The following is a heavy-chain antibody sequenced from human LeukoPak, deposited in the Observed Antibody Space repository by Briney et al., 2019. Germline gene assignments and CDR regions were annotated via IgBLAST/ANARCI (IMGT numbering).Heavy chain of an antibody. V-gene: IGHV3-21*01. J-gene: IGHJ3*02. CDR2: ISNSSSYI. Sequence: GGPLRLSCAASGFTFNNYSMNWVRQAPGKGLEWVSSISNSSSYIYYADSVKGRFTISRDNAKNSLYLQMNSLRAEDTAVYYCATGGAASDAFDIWGQGTMVTVSS. D-gene: IGHD2-15*01. CDR3: ATGGAASDAFDI. CDR1: GFTFNNYS.